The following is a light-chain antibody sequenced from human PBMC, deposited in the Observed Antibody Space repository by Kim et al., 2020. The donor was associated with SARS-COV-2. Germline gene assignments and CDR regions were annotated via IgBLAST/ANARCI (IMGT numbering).Light chain of an antibody. V-gene: IGKV3-20*01. CDR3: LQYDNIPRT. Sequence: PGERATRSCRASQSLGRNFLAWYQQKPGQAPRLLISGASSRATGIPDRFSGSGSGTDFTLTISRLEPGDFAVYYCLQYDNIPRTFGRGTKVDIK. CDR1: QSLGRNF. J-gene: IGKJ1*01. CDR2: GAS.